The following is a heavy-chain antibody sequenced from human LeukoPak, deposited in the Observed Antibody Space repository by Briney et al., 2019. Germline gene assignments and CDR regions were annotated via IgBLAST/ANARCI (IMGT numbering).Heavy chain of an antibody. Sequence: SGPTLVNPTQTLTLNCTFSRFSLTTSGVGVGWLRQPPGKALEWLALIFCDDDKRYSPFLNSRLIVAKDTSKNQVVLTLTNMDSVDAATYFCAHRRGGRDWNEGFYDYWGQGTPVTVSS. CDR3: AHRRGGRDWNEGFYDY. V-gene: IGHV2-5*02. D-gene: IGHD1-1*01. J-gene: IGHJ4*02. CDR1: RFSLTTSGVG. CDR2: IFCDDDK.